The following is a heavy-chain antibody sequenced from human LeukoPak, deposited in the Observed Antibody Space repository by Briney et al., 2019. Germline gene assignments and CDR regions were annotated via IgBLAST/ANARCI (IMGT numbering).Heavy chain of an antibody. J-gene: IGHJ4*02. CDR3: ARDLLVVLAATAFDY. CDR1: GFTFSSYS. D-gene: IGHD2-2*01. V-gene: IGHV3-21*01. CDR2: ISSSSSYI. Sequence: GGSLRLSCAASGFTFSSYSMNWVRQAPGKGLEWVSSISSSSSYIYYADSVKGRFTISRDNAKNSPYLQMNSLRAEDTAVYYCARDLLVVLAATAFDYWGQGTLVTVSS.